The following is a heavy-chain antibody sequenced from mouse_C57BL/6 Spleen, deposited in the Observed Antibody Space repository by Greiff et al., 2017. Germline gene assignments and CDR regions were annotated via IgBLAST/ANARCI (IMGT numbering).Heavy chain of an antibody. CDR3: ARKLKDSWFAY. J-gene: IGHJ3*01. Sequence: VKLVESGPELVKPGASVKLSCKASGYTFTSYDINWVKQRPGQGLEWIGWIYPRDGSTKYNEKFKGKATLTVDTSSSTAYMELHSLTSEDSAVYFCARKLKDSWFAYWGQGTLVTVSA. D-gene: IGHD1-3*01. CDR2: IYPRDGST. CDR1: GYTFTSYD. V-gene: IGHV1-85*01.